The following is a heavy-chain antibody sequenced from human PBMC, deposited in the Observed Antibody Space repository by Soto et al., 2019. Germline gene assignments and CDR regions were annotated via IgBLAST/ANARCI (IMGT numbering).Heavy chain of an antibody. CDR3: ASGYCTNGVCYTPYYYYGMDV. CDR1: GGTFSSYA. D-gene: IGHD2-8*01. J-gene: IGHJ6*02. V-gene: IGHV1-69*01. Sequence: QVQLVQSGAEVKKPGSSVKVSCKASGGTFSSYAISWVRQAPGQGLEWMGGIIPIFGTANYAQKFQGRVTITADESTSTAYMELSSLRSEDMAVYYCASGYCTNGVCYTPYYYYGMDVWGQGTTVTVSS. CDR2: IIPIFGTA.